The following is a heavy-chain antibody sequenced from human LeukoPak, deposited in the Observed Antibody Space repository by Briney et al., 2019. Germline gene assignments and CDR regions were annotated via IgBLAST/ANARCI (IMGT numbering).Heavy chain of an antibody. D-gene: IGHD3-10*01. CDR2: ISGSGGST. Sequence: PGGSLRLSCAASGFTFSSYAMSWVRRAPGKGLEWVSAISGSGGSTYYADSVKGRFTISRDNSKNTLYLQMNSLRAEDTAVYYCAKDSTYYYGSGSPDYWGQGTLVTVSS. CDR1: GFTFSSYA. CDR3: AKDSTYYYGSGSPDY. J-gene: IGHJ4*02. V-gene: IGHV3-23*01.